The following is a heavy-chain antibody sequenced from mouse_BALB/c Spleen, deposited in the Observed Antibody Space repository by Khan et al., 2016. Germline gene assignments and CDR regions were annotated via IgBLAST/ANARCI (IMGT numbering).Heavy chain of an antibody. Sequence: QVQLQQPGPGLVQPSQSLSITCTVPGFSLATYGVHWVRQSPGKGLEWLGVIWSGGTTDYNAAFISRLSINKDNSKSQVFFKMNSLQTNDTAIYYCARNSYSSYSMDFWGQGTSVTVSS. CDR1: GFSLATYG. J-gene: IGHJ4*01. CDR3: ARNSYSSYSMDF. CDR2: IWSGGTT. V-gene: IGHV2-2*02. D-gene: IGHD1-1*01.